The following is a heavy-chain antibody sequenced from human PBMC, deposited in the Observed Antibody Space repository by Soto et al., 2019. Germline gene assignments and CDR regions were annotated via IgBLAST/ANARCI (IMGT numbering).Heavy chain of an antibody. CDR2: IYYSGST. CDR3: ARHVSGITSLDY. CDR1: GGSISSSSYY. J-gene: IGHJ4*02. Sequence: SETLSLTCTVSGGSISSSSYYWGWIRQPPGKGLEWIGSIYYSGSTYYNPSLKSRVTISVDTSKNQFSLKRSSVTAADTAVYYCARHVSGITSLDYWGQGTLVTVSS. V-gene: IGHV4-39*01. D-gene: IGHD1-20*01.